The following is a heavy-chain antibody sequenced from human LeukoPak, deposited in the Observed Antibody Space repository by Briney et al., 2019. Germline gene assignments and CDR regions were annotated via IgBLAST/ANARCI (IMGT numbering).Heavy chain of an antibody. D-gene: IGHD1-26*01. CDR3: ARGVDIAGGYFDY. V-gene: IGHV4-30-4*08. J-gene: IGHJ4*02. Sequence: SETLSLTCTVSGGSISSSDYYWSWIRQPPGKGLEWIGYIYYSGSTYYNPSLKSRVTISVDTSKNQFSLKLSSVTAADTAVYYCARGVDIAGGYFDYWGRGTLVTVSS. CDR1: GGSISSSDYY. CDR2: IYYSGST.